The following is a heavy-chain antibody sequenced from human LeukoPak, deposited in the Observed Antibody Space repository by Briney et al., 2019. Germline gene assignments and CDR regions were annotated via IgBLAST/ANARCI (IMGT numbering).Heavy chain of an antibody. CDR3: ARRLLYYYDSSGYYFDY. J-gene: IGHJ4*02. CDR2: INHSGST. Sequence: SETLSLTCAVYGGSFSGYYWSWIRQPPGKGLESIGEINHSGSTNYNPSLKSRVTISVDTSKNQFSLKLSSVTAADTAVYYCARRLLYYYDSSGYYFDYWGQGTLVTVSS. CDR1: GGSFSGYY. V-gene: IGHV4-34*01. D-gene: IGHD3-22*01.